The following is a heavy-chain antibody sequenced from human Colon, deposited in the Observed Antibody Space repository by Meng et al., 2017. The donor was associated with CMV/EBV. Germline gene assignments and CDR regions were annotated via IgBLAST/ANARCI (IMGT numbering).Heavy chain of an antibody. CDR1: GGPITSSHNW. Sequence: PSLTCAVSGGPITSSHNWWNWVRQPPGKGLEWIGEVHHSGTTNYNPSLESRVTISVDKTKNQFSLKLTSVTAADTAVYYCAGPPSGYWGQGTLVTVSS. CDR2: VHHSGTT. CDR3: AGPPSGY. V-gene: IGHV4-4*02. J-gene: IGHJ4*02.